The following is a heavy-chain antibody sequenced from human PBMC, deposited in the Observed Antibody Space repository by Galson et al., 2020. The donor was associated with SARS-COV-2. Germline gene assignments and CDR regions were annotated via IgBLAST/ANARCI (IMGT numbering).Heavy chain of an antibody. Sequence: ASETLSLTCTVSGDLLHSFYWSWIRQPAGKGLEWIGRIQASGTTDYHPSLKSRVTMLIDTSMNQFSLNLRSVTAADTAVYYCARDPHYGSGRWGRGTLVTVSS. J-gene: IGHJ4*02. CDR1: GDLLHSFY. V-gene: IGHV4-4*07. D-gene: IGHD3-10*01. CDR3: ARDPHYGSGR. CDR2: IQASGTT.